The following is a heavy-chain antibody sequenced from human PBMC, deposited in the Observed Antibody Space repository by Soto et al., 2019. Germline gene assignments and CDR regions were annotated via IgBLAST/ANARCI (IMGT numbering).Heavy chain of an antibody. CDR2: INPKSGGT. CDR1: GYTFSGYF. V-gene: IGHV1-2*02. J-gene: IGHJ4*02. D-gene: IGHD6-19*01. Sequence: ASVKVSCKASGYTFSGYFMHWARQAPGQGLEWMGWINPKSGGTNYAQNFQGRVTLTRDTSITTAYMEVKGLRSDDTAVYYCAKESSSGWSPFDSWGQGTLVTVSS. CDR3: AKESSSGWSPFDS.